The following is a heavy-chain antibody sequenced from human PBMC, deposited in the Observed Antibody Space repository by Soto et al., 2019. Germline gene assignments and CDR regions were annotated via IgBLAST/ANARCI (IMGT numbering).Heavy chain of an antibody. CDR2: ISAYNGNT. CDR1: GYTFTSYG. CDR3: ARDGSTSYYYYYGMDV. Sequence: ASVKVSCKASGYTFTSYGISWVRQARGQGLEWMGWISAYNGNTNYAQKLQGRVTMTTDTSTSTAYMELRSLRSDDTAVYYCARDGSTSYYYYYGMDVWGQGTTVTVSS. D-gene: IGHD2-2*01. J-gene: IGHJ6*02. V-gene: IGHV1-18*04.